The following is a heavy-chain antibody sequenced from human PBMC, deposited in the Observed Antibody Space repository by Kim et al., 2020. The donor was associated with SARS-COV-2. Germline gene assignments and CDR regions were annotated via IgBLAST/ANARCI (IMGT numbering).Heavy chain of an antibody. CDR3: ARDGADGDAPYYYYGMDV. CDR2: ISSSGSTI. CDR1: GFTFSDYY. D-gene: IGHD4-17*01. V-gene: IGHV3-11*01. Sequence: GGSLRLSCAASGFTFSDYYMSWIRQAPGKGLEWVSYISSSGSTIYYADSVKGRFTISRDNAKNSLYLQMNSLRAEDTAVYYCARDGADGDAPYYYYGMDVWGQGTTVTVSS. J-gene: IGHJ6*02.